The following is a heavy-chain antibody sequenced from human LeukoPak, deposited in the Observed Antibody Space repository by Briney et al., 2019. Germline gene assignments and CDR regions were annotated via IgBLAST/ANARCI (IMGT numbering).Heavy chain of an antibody. J-gene: IGHJ6*02. CDR2: IYSGGST. CDR1: GFTVSSNY. Sequence: PGGSLRLSCAASGFTVSSNYMSWVRQAPGKGLEWDSVIYSGGSTYYADSVKGRFTISRDSSKNTLYPQMNSLRAEDTAVYCCARGPSPYYYGMDVWGQGTTVTVSS. CDR3: ARGPSPYYYGMDV. V-gene: IGHV3-53*01.